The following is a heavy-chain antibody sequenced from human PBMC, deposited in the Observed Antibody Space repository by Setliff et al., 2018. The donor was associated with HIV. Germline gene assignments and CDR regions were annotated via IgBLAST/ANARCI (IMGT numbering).Heavy chain of an antibody. CDR3: ARRGVMITFGGVYFNY. CDR1: GFAFSDYS. J-gene: IGHJ4*02. Sequence: GGSLRLSCAASGFAFSDYSINWVRQPPGKGLEWVSSISSGSGFIYYADSVKGRFTISRDHAKNSVFLQMDSLRAEDTAVYYCARRGVMITFGGVYFNYWGQGTLVTVSS. V-gene: IGHV3-21*04. D-gene: IGHD3-16*01. CDR2: ISSGSGFI.